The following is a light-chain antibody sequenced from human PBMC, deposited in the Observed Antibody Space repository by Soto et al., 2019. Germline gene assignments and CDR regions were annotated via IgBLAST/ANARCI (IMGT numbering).Light chain of an antibody. CDR1: QSVLYSSNNKNY. CDR3: QQYYSHPLT. J-gene: IGKJ4*01. CDR2: WAS. V-gene: IGKV4-1*01. Sequence: DIVMTQSPDSLAVSLGERATINCKSSQSVLYSSNNKNYLAWYQQKPGQPPKLLIYWASTRESGLPDRFSGSGCGTDFTLTISSLQAEDVAVYYCQQYYSHPLTFGGGTNVEI.